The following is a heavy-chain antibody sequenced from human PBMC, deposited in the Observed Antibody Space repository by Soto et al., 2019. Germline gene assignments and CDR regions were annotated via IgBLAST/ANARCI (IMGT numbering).Heavy chain of an antibody. CDR3: ARDLSPHSSGRGTIVLYY. D-gene: IGHD6-19*01. Sequence: ASVKLSCKASGYTFTSYGISWVRQAPGQGLEWMGWISAYNGNTNYAQKLQGRVTMTTDTSTSTAYMELRSLRSDDTAVYYCARDLSPHSSGRGTIVLYYWGQGTLVTVSS. CDR2: ISAYNGNT. J-gene: IGHJ4*02. V-gene: IGHV1-18*01. CDR1: GYTFTSYG.